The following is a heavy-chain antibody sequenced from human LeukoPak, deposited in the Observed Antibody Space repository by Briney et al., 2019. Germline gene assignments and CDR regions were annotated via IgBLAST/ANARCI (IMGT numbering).Heavy chain of an antibody. D-gene: IGHD3-22*01. V-gene: IGHV4-4*07. J-gene: IGHJ5*02. CDR2: IYTSGST. Sequence: PSETLSLTCTVSGGSISSYYWSWIRQPAGKGLEWIGRIYTSGSTNYNPSLKSRVTMSVDTSKSQFSLKLSSVTAADTAVYYCARGAYYYDSSGKSLDPWGQGTLVTVSS. CDR3: ARGAYYYDSSGKSLDP. CDR1: GGSISSYY.